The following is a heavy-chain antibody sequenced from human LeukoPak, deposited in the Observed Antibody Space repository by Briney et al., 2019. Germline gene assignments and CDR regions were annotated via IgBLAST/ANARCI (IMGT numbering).Heavy chain of an antibody. D-gene: IGHD2-8*02. CDR2: ISYDGSNE. CDR3: GRGGGRGRYGWVDY. J-gene: IGHJ4*02. CDR1: GFTFSSYA. V-gene: IGHV3-30-3*01. Sequence: PGRSLRLSCAASGFTFSSYAMYWVRQAPGEGLEWVTVISYDGSNEIYADSVKGRFTVSRDNSKNTLYLQVTSLRTEDTAVYYCGRGGGRGRYGWVDYWGKGPLVTVS.